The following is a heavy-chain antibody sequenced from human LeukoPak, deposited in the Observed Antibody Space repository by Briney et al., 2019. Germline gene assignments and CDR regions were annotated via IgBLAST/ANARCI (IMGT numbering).Heavy chain of an antibody. Sequence: GGSLRPSCAASGFTFSGYAMSWVRQAPGKGLEWVSAISGSGGSTYYADSVKGRFTISRDNSKNTLYLQMNSLRAEDTAVYYCAKEGTTIFVPGMDVWGQGTTVTVSS. CDR2: ISGSGGST. D-gene: IGHD3-3*01. V-gene: IGHV3-23*01. CDR3: AKEGTTIFVPGMDV. CDR1: GFTFSGYA. J-gene: IGHJ6*02.